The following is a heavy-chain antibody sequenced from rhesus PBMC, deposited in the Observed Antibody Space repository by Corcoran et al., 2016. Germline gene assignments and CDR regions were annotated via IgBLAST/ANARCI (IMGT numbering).Heavy chain of an antibody. V-gene: IGHV3S4*01. Sequence: VQLQESGPGVVKPSETLSLTCAVPGGSLSSGYYYWSWFRQPLGKGLEWVSSISNTGKTIYYADSVKGRFTISRDNAKNSLSLQMNSLKTEDTAVYYCTRIRTVTFDYWGQGVLVTVSS. CDR3: TRIRTVTFDY. CDR2: ISNTGKTI. D-gene: IGHD4-35*01. CDR1: GGSLSSGYYY. J-gene: IGHJ4*01.